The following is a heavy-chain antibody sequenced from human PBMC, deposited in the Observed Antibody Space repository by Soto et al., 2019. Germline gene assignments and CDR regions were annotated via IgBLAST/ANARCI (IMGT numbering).Heavy chain of an antibody. Sequence: GGSVKGSLKASGYPFTDSHIHWVRQAPGQGLEWMGWINPDTGDRNYAQRFQGRLTLTRDTSITTAYMALTRLTSDDTAVYFCARDYDLVCDSWGQGTMVTVSS. CDR1: GYPFTDSH. J-gene: IGHJ4*02. V-gene: IGHV1-2*02. D-gene: IGHD3-3*01. CDR2: INPDTGDR. CDR3: ARDYDLVCDS.